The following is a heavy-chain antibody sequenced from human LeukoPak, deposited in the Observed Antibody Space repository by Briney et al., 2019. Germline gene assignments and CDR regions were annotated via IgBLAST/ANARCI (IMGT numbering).Heavy chain of an antibody. CDR3: ARWNGFHD. J-gene: IGHJ4*02. D-gene: IGHD1-1*01. CDR1: GFSFGDYA. V-gene: IGHV3-49*03. CDR2: IRAKISGATT. Sequence: PAGSLRLSCTASGFSFGDYALIWIRQAPGKGLESVGLIRAKISGATTEYAASVKGRFTISSDDSKSLVHLQMNSLQTEDQAVSYCARWNGFHDWGQGNLVTVSS.